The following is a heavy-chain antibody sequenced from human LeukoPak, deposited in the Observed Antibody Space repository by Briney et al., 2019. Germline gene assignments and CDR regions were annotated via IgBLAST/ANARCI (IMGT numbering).Heavy chain of an antibody. CDR1: GFTLSSYS. CDR3: ARRGSGYTEPIDY. D-gene: IGHD5-12*01. J-gene: IGHJ4*02. V-gene: IGHV3-21*01. CDR2: IVSSSSYI. Sequence: GGSLRLSCATSGFTLSSYSMDWVRQDAGKGLESVSSIVSSSSYIYYADSVTGRLTISTDNAKNSMDMQMNSLTIEDTDVNQCARRGSGYTEPIDYWGQGTLVTDSS.